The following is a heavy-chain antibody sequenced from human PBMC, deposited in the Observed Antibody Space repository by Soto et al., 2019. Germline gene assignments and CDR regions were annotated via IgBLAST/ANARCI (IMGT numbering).Heavy chain of an antibody. CDR2: IYATGTT. V-gene: IGHV4-4*07. J-gene: IGHJ5*02. CDR1: GASISGFY. CDR3: VRDGTKTLRDWFDP. Sequence: SETLSLTCTVSGASISGFYWSWIRKSAGKGLEWIGRIYATGTTDYNPSLKSRVMMSVDTSKKQFCLKLRSVTAADTAVYYCVRDGTKTLRDWFDPWGQGISVTVSS. D-gene: IGHD1-1*01.